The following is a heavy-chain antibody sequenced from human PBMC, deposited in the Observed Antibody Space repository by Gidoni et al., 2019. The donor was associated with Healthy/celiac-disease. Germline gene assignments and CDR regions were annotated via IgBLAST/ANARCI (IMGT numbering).Heavy chain of an antibody. CDR1: GGSFSGYY. CDR2: INRSGST. J-gene: IGHJ6*02. CDR3: ARAPQYGMDV. V-gene: IGHV4-34*01. Sequence: QVQLQQWVAGLLKPSETLSLPCAVYGGSFSGYYWSWIGHPPGKGLEWIGEINRSGSTNYNPSLKSRVTISVDTSKNQFSLQLSSVTAADTAVYYCARAPQYGMDVWGQGTTVTVSS.